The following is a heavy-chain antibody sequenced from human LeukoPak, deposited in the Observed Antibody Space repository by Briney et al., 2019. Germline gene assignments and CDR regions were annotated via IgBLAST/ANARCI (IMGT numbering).Heavy chain of an antibody. Sequence: PGGSLRLSCAASGFTFSSYWMSWVRQAPGKGLEWVANIKQDGSEKYYVDSVKGRFTISRDNAKNSLYLQMSSLRAEDTAVYYCAREYSYGYFDYWGQGTLVTVSS. CDR2: IKQDGSEK. V-gene: IGHV3-7*01. D-gene: IGHD5-18*01. CDR1: GFTFSSYW. CDR3: AREYSYGYFDY. J-gene: IGHJ4*02.